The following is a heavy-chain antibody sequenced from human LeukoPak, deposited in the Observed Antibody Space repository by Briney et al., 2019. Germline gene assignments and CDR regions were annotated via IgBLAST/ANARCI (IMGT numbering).Heavy chain of an antibody. V-gene: IGHV4-38-2*02. CDR2: IYHSGST. CDR3: ARGVYAILYLYYYYYMDV. D-gene: IGHD2-8*01. CDR1: GYSISSGYY. J-gene: IGHJ6*03. Sequence: SETLSLTCTVSGYSISSGYYWGWIRQPPGKGLEWIGSIYHSGSTYYNPSLKSRVTISVDTSKNQFSLKLSSVTAADTAVYYCARGVYAILYLYYYYYMDVWGKGTTVTVSS.